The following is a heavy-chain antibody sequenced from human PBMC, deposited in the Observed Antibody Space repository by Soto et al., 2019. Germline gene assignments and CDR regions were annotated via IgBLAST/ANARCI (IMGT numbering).Heavy chain of an antibody. CDR3: ARAGYCSSTSCDGRYNWFDP. J-gene: IGHJ5*02. CDR2: IYYSGST. V-gene: IGHV4-31*03. CDR1: GGSISSGGYY. Sequence: SETLSLTCTVSGGSISSGGYYWSWIRQHPGKGLEWIGYIYYSGSTYYNPSLKSRVTISVDTSKNQFSLKLSSGTAADTAVYYCARAGYCSSTSCDGRYNWFDPWGQGTLVTVSS. D-gene: IGHD2-2*01.